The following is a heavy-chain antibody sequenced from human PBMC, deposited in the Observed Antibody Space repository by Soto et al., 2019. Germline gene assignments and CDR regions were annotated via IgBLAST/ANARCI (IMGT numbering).Heavy chain of an antibody. CDR3: ARESEELTWNFDY. D-gene: IGHD1-26*01. J-gene: IGHJ4*02. CDR1: GFTFTRYS. CDR2: ISSTTNYI. V-gene: IGHV3-21*06. Sequence: VQSGRLSCAASGFTFTRYSMNWIRQAPGTGLGGVSSISSTTNYIYYGDSMKGRFTISRDNAKNSLYLEMNSLRAEDTAVYYCARESEELTWNFDYWGQGTLVTVSS.